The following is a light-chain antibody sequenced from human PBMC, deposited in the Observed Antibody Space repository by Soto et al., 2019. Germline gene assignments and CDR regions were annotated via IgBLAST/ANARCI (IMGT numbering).Light chain of an antibody. CDR3: TSYAGSNSYV. V-gene: IGLV2-8*01. Sequence: QSALTQPPSASGSPGQSVTISCTGTSSDIGGYTYVSWYQHHPGKAPKLMIYEVSKRPSGVPDRFSGSKSGNTASLTVSGLQAEDEADYYCTSYAGSNSYVFGTGTKLNVL. J-gene: IGLJ1*01. CDR1: SSDIGGYTY. CDR2: EVS.